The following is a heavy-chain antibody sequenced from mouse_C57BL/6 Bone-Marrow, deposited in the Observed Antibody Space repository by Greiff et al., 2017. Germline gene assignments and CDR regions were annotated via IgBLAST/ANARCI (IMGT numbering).Heavy chain of an antibody. V-gene: IGHV14-2*01. CDR3: ARQAY. CDR2: IGPEAGET. J-gene: IGHJ3*01. Sequence: VQLQQSGAELVKPGASVKLSCTASGFTIKDYYMHWVKQRPEQGLEWIGRIGPEAGETKYAPKFYGKATFTAATSSNTAYVPLSSLTYEDTAGYYCARQAYWGQGTLVTVSA. CDR1: GFTIKDYY.